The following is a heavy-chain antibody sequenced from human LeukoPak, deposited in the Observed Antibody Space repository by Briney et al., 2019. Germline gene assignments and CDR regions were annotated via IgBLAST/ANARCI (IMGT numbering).Heavy chain of an antibody. V-gene: IGHV1-2*02. D-gene: IGHD1-7*01. CDR1: GYTFTGYY. J-gene: IGHJ6*03. Sequence: GASVKVSCKTSGYTFTGYYMHWVRQAPGQGLEWMGWINPNSGGTNYAQKFQGRVTMTRDTSISTAYMELSRLRSDDTAVYYCARAIPELGYYYYYYMDVWGKGTTVTISS. CDR3: ARAIPELGYYYYYYMDV. CDR2: INPNSGGT.